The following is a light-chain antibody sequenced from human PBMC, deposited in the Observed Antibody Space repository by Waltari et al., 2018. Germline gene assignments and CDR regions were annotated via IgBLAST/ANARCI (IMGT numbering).Light chain of an antibody. Sequence: QSAVTQPPSVSAAPGQKVTISCSGSSFNIGKNHVSWYKQHPGTAPKILIYETDKRPSVIPDRFSGSESGTSATLGITGLQTVDEADYYCGVWDSSLSAYVFGPGTNVAVL. J-gene: IGLJ1*01. V-gene: IGLV1-51*02. CDR1: SFNIGKNH. CDR3: GVWDSSLSAYV. CDR2: ETD.